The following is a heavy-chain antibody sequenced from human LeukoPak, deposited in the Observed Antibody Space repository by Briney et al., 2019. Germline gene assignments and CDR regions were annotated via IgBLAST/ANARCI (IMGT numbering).Heavy chain of an antibody. V-gene: IGHV3-33*06. CDR2: IWYDGSNK. CDR1: GFTFSSYG. J-gene: IGHJ4*02. Sequence: GGSLRLSCAASGFTFSSYGMYWVRQAPGKGLEWVAVIWYDGSNKYYADSVKGRFTISRDNSKNTLYLQMNSLRAEDTAVYYCAKDRSSMIAAAGTFDYWGQGTLVTVSS. D-gene: IGHD6-13*01. CDR3: AKDRSSMIAAAGTFDY.